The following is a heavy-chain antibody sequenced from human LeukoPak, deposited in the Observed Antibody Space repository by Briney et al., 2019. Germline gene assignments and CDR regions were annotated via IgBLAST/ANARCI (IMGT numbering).Heavy chain of an antibody. CDR1: GFTFSSYG. CDR2: IWYDGSNK. Sequence: GGSLRLSCAASGFTFSSYGMHWVRQAPGKGLEWVAVIWYDGSNKYYADSVKGRFTISRDNSKNTLYLQMNSLRAEDTAVYYCAREIEYSSSWYDYWGQGTLVAVSS. D-gene: IGHD6-13*01. V-gene: IGHV3-33*01. J-gene: IGHJ4*02. CDR3: AREIEYSSSWYDY.